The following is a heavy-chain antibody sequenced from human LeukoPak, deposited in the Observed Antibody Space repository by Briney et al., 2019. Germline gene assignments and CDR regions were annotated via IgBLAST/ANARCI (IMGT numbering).Heavy chain of an antibody. CDR2: IYYSGST. CDR1: GGSISSYY. D-gene: IGHD2-15*01. Sequence: SETLSLTCTVSGGSISSYYWSCIRQPPGKGLEWIGYIYYSGSTNYNPSLKSRVTISVDTSKNQFSLKLSSVTAADTAVYYCASGSSYYYYYYMDVWGKGTTVTVSS. CDR3: ASGSSYYYYYYMDV. J-gene: IGHJ6*03. V-gene: IGHV4-59*01.